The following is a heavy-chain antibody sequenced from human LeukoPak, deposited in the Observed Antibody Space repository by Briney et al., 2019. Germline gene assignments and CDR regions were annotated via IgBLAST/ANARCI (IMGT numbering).Heavy chain of an antibody. CDR3: ARDRGAD. J-gene: IGHJ4*02. Sequence: GSLRLSCVVSGFTFSSYTMNWVRQAPGKGLEWIGSIYYSGSTYYNPSLKSRVTISVDTSKNQFSLKLSSVTAADTAVYYCARDRGADWGQGTLVTVSS. CDR2: IYYSGST. CDR1: GFTFSSYTM. D-gene: IGHD6-19*01. V-gene: IGHV4-39*07.